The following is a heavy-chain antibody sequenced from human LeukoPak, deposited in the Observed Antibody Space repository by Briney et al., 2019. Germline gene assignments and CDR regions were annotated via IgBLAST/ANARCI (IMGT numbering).Heavy chain of an antibody. CDR2: INPSGGST. V-gene: IGHV1-46*03. CDR3: ARADDYGDYARYYYYYGMDV. J-gene: IGHJ6*02. CDR1: GYTFTSYY. D-gene: IGHD4-17*01. Sequence: ASVKVSCKASGYTFTSYYMHWVRQAPGQGLEWMGIINPSGGSTSYAQKFQGRVTMTRDTSASTVYMELSSLRSEDTAVYYCARADDYGDYARYYYYYGMDVWGQGNTVTVSS.